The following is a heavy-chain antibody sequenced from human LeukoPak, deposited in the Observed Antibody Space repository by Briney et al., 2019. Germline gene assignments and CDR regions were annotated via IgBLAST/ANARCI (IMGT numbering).Heavy chain of an antibody. CDR3: AREEGAPIAAANI. J-gene: IGHJ3*02. V-gene: IGHV1-18*01. CDR1: GYTFTTYT. Sequence: ASVTVSCKASGYTFTTYTISWVRQAPGQGLEWMGWISTSNGNTNYAQKLQGRVTMTTDTSTSTAYMEPRSLRSDDTAVYYCAREEGAPIAAANIWGLGTMVTVSS. D-gene: IGHD6-13*01. CDR2: ISTSNGNT.